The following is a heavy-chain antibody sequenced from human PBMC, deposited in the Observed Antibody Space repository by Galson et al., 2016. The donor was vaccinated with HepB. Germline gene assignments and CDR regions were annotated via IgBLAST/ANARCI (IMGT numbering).Heavy chain of an antibody. J-gene: IGHJ5*01. CDR3: ARSKIGEWFGL. CDR1: GFALSGYH. D-gene: IGHD3-16*01. CDR2: IRGSGSIK. V-gene: IGHV3-11*01. Sequence: SLRLSCAASGFALSGYHMRWIRQAPGKGLQWISYIRGSGSIKYYADSVRGRFTISRDNAKDSVSLQMRSLRAENTAMYYCARSKIGEWFGLWGRGTRVTVSS.